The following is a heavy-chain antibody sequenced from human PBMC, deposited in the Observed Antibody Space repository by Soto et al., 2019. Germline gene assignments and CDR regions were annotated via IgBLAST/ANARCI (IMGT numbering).Heavy chain of an antibody. CDR2: IWYDGSNK. V-gene: IGHV3-33*01. CDR1: GFTFSSYG. Sequence: QVQLVESGGGVVQRGRSLRLSCEASGFTFSSYGMHWVRQAPGKGLEWVAVIWYDGSNKYYADSVKGRFTISRDNSKNTLYLQMNSLRAEDTDVYYGARDIFDPSYYYGMDVWGQGTTVTVSS. CDR3: ARDIFDPSYYYGMDV. D-gene: IGHD3-3*01. J-gene: IGHJ6*02.